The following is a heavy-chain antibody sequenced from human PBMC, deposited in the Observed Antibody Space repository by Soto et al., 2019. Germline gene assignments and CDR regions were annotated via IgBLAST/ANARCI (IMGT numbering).Heavy chain of an antibody. J-gene: IGHJ4*02. D-gene: IGHD2-15*01. CDR3: ASKGSCSGGGCYPNYFDY. CDR2: INHSGST. V-gene: IGHV4-34*01. Sequence: QVQLQQWGAGLLKPSETLSLTCAVYGGSFSGYYWSWIRQPPGKGLEWIGEINHSGSTNYNPSLKCRVTISVDTSKNQFSLKLSSVTAADTAVYYCASKGSCSGGGCYPNYFDYWGQGTLVTVSS. CDR1: GGSFSGYY.